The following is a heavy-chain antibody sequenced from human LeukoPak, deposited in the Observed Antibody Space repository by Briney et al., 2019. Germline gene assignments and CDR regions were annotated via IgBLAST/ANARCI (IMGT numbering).Heavy chain of an antibody. CDR1: GGSFSGYY. V-gene: IGHV4-34*01. J-gene: IGHJ6*02. CDR3: ARGTMVRGAPFYYYYYYGMDV. Sequence: SETLSLTCAVYGGSFSGYYWSWIRQPPGKGLECIGEINHSGSTNYNPSLKSRVTISVDTSKNQFSLKLSSVTAADTAVYYCARGTMVRGAPFYYYYYYGMDVWGQGTTVTVSS. D-gene: IGHD3-10*01. CDR2: INHSGST.